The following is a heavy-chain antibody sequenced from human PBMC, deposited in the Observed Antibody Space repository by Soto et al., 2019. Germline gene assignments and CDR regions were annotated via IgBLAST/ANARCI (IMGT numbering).Heavy chain of an antibody. J-gene: IGHJ4*02. CDR1: GFTFLEDL. D-gene: IGHD1-20*01. V-gene: IGHV3-74*01. Sequence: EVQLVESGGGLAEPGGSLRLSCEASGFTFLEDLLHCVHQLPGKGLVRVSRLKSDGSYTDYPDSVWGRFTVSRDSGKNTVVLQMNNLRVEDTAIYYCEISNWPVVNYWGQGILVTVSS. CDR2: LKSDGSYT. CDR3: EISNWPVVNY.